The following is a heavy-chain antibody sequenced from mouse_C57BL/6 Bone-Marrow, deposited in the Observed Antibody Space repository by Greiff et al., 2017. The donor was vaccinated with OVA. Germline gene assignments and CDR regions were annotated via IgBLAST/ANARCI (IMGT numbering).Heavy chain of an antibody. Sequence: VQLQQPGAELVRPGTSVKLSCKASGYTFTSYWMHWVKQRPGQGLEWIGVIDPSDSYTNYNQKFKGKATLTVDTSSSTAYMQLSSLTSEDSAVYYCARWASFYDGYPAWFAYWGQGTLVTVSA. CDR3: ARWASFYDGYPAWFAY. V-gene: IGHV1-59*01. D-gene: IGHD2-3*01. CDR1: GYTFTSYW. CDR2: IDPSDSYT. J-gene: IGHJ3*01.